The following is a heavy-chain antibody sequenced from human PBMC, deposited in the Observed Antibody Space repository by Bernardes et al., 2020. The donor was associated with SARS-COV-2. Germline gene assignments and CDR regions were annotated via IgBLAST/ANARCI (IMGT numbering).Heavy chain of an antibody. D-gene: IGHD1-26*01. CDR3: ARDRGSYYRWYYYYGMDV. Sequence: ASVHVSCKASGYTFTSYAMHWVRQAPGQRLEWMGWINAGNGNTKYSQKFQGRVTITRDTSASTAYMELSSLRSEDTAVYYCARDRGSYYRWYYYYGMDVWGQGTTVTVSS. V-gene: IGHV1-3*01. J-gene: IGHJ6*02. CDR2: INAGNGNT. CDR1: GYTFTSYA.